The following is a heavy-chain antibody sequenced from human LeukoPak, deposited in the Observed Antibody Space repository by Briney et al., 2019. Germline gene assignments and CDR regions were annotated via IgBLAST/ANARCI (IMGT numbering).Heavy chain of an antibody. CDR3: AADLLTTGAFNI. D-gene: IGHD1-1*01. CDR2: FVVGSVDT. Sequence: GWFVVGSVDTNYPQKFQQRVTISTDMSTNTAYMELSSLRSEDTAVYYCAADLLTTGAFNIWGQGTMVTVSS. V-gene: IGHV1-58*01. J-gene: IGHJ3*02.